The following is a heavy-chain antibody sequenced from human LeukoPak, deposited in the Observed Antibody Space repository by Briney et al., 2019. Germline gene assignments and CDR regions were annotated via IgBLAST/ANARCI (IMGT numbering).Heavy chain of an antibody. Sequence: SETLSLTWAVYGGSFSGYYWSWIRQPPGKGLEWIGEINHSGSTNYNPSLKSRVTISVDTSKNQFSLKLSSVTAADTAVYYCARLTVMVKTVDYWGQGTLVTVSS. CDR2: INHSGST. CDR1: GGSFSGYY. D-gene: IGHD2-21*01. CDR3: ARLTVMVKTVDY. J-gene: IGHJ4*02. V-gene: IGHV4-34*01.